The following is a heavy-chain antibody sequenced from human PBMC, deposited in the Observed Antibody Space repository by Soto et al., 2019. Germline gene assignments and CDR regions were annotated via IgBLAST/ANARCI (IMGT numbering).Heavy chain of an antibody. CDR3: ARLWAAAGTGSHDNWLDP. V-gene: IGHV1-69*13. J-gene: IGHJ5*02. Sequence: GASVKVSCKASGGTFSSYAISWVRQAPGQGLEWMGGIIPIFGTANYAQKFQGRVTITADESTSTAYMELSSLRSEDTAVYYCARLWAAAGTGSHDNWLDPWGQGPLVTVYS. CDR2: IIPIFGTA. CDR1: GGTFSSYA. D-gene: IGHD6-13*01.